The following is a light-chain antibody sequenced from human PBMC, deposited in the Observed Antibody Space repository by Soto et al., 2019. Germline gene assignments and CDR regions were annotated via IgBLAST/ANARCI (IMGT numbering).Light chain of an antibody. V-gene: IGLV2-14*03. J-gene: IGLJ1*01. CDR1: SSDVGGYNY. CDR2: DVS. CDR3: FSYRSSSARYV. Sequence: QSVLTQPASVSGSPGQSITISCTGTSSDVGGYNYVSWYQQHPGKAPKFIIYDVSNRPSGVSNRFSGSKSGYTASLTISGLQAEDEADYYCFSYRSSSARYVFGTGTKVTVL.